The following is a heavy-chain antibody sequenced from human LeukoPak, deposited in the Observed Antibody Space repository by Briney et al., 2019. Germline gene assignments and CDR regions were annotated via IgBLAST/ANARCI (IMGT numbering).Heavy chain of an antibody. D-gene: IGHD1-26*01. J-gene: IGHJ4*02. CDR1: GFTFSSYG. Sequence: GGSLRLSCAASGFTFSSYGMHWVRQAPGKGLEWVAFIRYDRRNQYYADSVKGRFTISRDNAKNSLYLQMNSLRAEDTAVYYCARDIVGATNYWGQGTLVTVSS. CDR3: ARDIVGATNY. CDR2: IRYDRRNQ. V-gene: IGHV3-30*02.